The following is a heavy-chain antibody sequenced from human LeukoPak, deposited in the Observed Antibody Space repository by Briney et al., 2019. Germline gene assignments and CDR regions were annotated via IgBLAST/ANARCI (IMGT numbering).Heavy chain of an antibody. CDR1: GFTFSSYN. D-gene: IGHD2-15*01. CDR2: ISSSSSYI. Sequence: PGGSLRLSCVDSGFTFSSYNMNWVRQAPGKRLEWVSSISSSSSYIYYADSVKGRFTISRDNANNSLYLQMNSLRAEDTAVYYCARGYPDYWGQGTLVTVSS. J-gene: IGHJ4*02. V-gene: IGHV3-21*01. CDR3: ARGYPDY.